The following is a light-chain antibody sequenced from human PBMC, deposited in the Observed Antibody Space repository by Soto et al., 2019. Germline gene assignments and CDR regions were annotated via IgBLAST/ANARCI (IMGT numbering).Light chain of an antibody. CDR1: SSDVGGYNY. CDR2: DVS. CDR3: SSYTSSSTYVV. J-gene: IGLJ2*01. V-gene: IGLV2-14*01. Sequence: QSVLTQPASVSGSPGQSITISCTGTSSDVGGYNYVSWYQQHPGKAPKRMIYDVSNRPSGVSNRFSGSKSGNTASLTISGLQAEDEADYYCSSYTSSSTYVVFGGGTKLTVL.